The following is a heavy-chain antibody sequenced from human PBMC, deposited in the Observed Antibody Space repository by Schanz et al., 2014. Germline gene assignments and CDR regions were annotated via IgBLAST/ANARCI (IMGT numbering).Heavy chain of an antibody. CDR1: GGYFSGYY. Sequence: QVQLQQWGAGLLKPSETLSLSCTVHGGYFSGYYWSWIRQTPGRGLEWIGEINFTGTINDNPSFKSRISMSVDTSKKQFSLRRSHVTAADTAVYYCARVPPPFWYFDLWGRGALVTVSS. CDR3: ARVPPPFWYFDL. CDR2: INFTGTI. V-gene: IGHV4-34*01. J-gene: IGHJ2*01.